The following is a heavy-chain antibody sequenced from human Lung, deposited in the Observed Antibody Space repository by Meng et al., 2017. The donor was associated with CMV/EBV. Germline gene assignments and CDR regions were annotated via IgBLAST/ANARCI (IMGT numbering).Heavy chain of an antibody. V-gene: IGHV1-69*05. CDR3: ARGGSSSWSRRYNWFDP. J-gene: IGHJ5*02. CDR2: IIPIFGTA. D-gene: IGHD6-13*01. CDR1: GGTFSSYA. Sequence: SVXVSXXASGGTFSSYAISWVRQAPGQGLEWMGVIIPIFGTANYAQKFQGRVTITTDESTSTAYMELSSLRSEDTAVYYCARGGSSSWSRRYNWFDPWGQGXLVTVTS.